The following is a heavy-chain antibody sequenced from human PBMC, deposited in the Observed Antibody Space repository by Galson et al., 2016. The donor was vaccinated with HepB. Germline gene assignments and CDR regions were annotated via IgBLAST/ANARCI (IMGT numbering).Heavy chain of an antibody. D-gene: IGHD2-15*01. Sequence: SETLSLTCTVSGDSISSHYWSWIRQPAGEGLEWIGRIYTSGSTHYNPSLKSRVTMSVDTSKNQFSLKLTSVTAADTAVYYCAREGCSGGSCYSGYNWFDPWGRGTLVTVSS. V-gene: IGHV4-4*07. CDR3: AREGCSGGSCYSGYNWFDP. CDR1: GDSISSHY. J-gene: IGHJ5*02. CDR2: IYTSGST.